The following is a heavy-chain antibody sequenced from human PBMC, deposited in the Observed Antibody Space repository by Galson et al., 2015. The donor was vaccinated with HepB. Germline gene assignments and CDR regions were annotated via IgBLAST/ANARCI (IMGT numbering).Heavy chain of an antibody. D-gene: IGHD4-17*01. CDR3: AKDLDGDILRNYYFDY. V-gene: IGHV3-30*18. J-gene: IGHJ4*02. CDR2: ISYDGSNE. CDR1: GFTFSSYG. Sequence: SLRLSCAASGFTFSSYGMHWVRQAPGKGLEWVAVISYDGSNEYYADSVKGRFTISRDNSKNTLYLQMNSLRAEDMAVYYCAKDLDGDILRNYYFDYWGQGTLVTVSS.